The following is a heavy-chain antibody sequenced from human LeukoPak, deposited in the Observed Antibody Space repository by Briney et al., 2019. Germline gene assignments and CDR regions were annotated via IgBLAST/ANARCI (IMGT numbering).Heavy chain of an antibody. V-gene: IGHV4-59*08. CDR1: GGSIGTYY. Sequence: SETLSLTCTVSGGSIGTYYWSWIRQSPGKGLEWIGYIYVTGTRYNPYLQSRVTISVDRSRNQFFLKMSFVTAADTAVYYCARHIGGGIEDMDVWGKGTKVIVSS. CDR3: ARHIGGGIEDMDV. CDR2: IYVTGT. D-gene: IGHD3-16*02. J-gene: IGHJ6*03.